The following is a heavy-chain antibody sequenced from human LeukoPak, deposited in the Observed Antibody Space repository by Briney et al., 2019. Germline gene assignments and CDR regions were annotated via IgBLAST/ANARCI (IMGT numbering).Heavy chain of an antibody. J-gene: IGHJ3*02. Sequence: ASVKVSCKASGGTFSSYAISWVRQAPGQGLEWMGGIIPIFGTANYAQKFQGRVTITADESTSTAYMELSSLRSEDTAVYYCARDLRASGGWYEPGGLGAFDIWGQGTMVTVSS. V-gene: IGHV1-69*13. CDR3: ARDLRASGGWYEPGGLGAFDI. CDR1: GGTFSSYA. CDR2: IIPIFGTA. D-gene: IGHD6-19*01.